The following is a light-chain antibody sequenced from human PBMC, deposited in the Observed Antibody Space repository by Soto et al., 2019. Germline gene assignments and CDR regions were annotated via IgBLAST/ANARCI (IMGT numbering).Light chain of an antibody. Sequence: QSVLTQPASVSGSPGQSITISCTGTSSDVGGYNYVSWYQQHPGKAPKLMIYGVSNRPLGVSNRFSGSKSGNTASLTISGLQAEDEADYYCTSYTSSSTLDVFGTGTKV. J-gene: IGLJ1*01. CDR3: TSYTSSSTLDV. CDR2: GVS. CDR1: SSDVGGYNY. V-gene: IGLV2-14*01.